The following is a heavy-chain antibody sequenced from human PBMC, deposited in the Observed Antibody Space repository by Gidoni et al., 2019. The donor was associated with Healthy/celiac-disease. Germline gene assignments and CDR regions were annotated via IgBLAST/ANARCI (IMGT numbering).Heavy chain of an antibody. Sequence: EVQLLESGGGLVQPGGSLRLSCAASGFTFSSYAMTWVRQAPGKGLEWVSAISGSGGSTYYADSVKGRFTISRDNSKNTLYLQMNSLRAEDTAVYYCAKAYYGYLYFDYWGQGTLVTVSS. CDR2: ISGSGGST. J-gene: IGHJ4*02. CDR1: GFTFSSYA. D-gene: IGHD3-16*01. CDR3: AKAYYGYLYFDY. V-gene: IGHV3-23*01.